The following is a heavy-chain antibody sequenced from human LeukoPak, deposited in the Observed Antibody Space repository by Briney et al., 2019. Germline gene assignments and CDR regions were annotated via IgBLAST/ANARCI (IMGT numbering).Heavy chain of an antibody. CDR3: TRVLAAAGRWFDP. CDR2: ITSKAYGATT. CDR1: GFTFSNYY. Sequence: GGSLRLSCAASGFTFSNYYMSWFRQAPGKGLEWVGFITSKAYGATTEYAASVKDRFFLSRDDSKSIAYLQMNSLETEDTAVYYCTRVLAAAGRWFDPWGQGSLVTVSS. D-gene: IGHD6-13*01. J-gene: IGHJ5*02. V-gene: IGHV3-49*03.